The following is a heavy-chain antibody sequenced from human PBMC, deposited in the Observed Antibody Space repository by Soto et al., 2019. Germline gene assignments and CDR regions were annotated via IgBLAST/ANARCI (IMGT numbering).Heavy chain of an antibody. Sequence: EVQLLESGGGLVQPGGSLRLACAASGFTFSSYAMSWVRQAPGKGLEWVSSISGSGGSTYYADSVKGRFTISRDNSKNTLYLQMNSLRAEDTAVYYCAKGGTTVVTPNIYWGQGTLVTVSS. CDR2: ISGSGGST. V-gene: IGHV3-23*01. D-gene: IGHD4-4*01. J-gene: IGHJ4*02. CDR3: AKGGTTVVTPNIY. CDR1: GFTFSSYA.